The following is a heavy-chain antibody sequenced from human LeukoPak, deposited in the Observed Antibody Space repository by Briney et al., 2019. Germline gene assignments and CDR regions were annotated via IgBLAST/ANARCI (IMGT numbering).Heavy chain of an antibody. J-gene: IGHJ2*01. D-gene: IGHD6-13*01. CDR2: VTSTSSSR. CDR3: ARGGSTWSSNGGFDL. CDR1: GFTFSRYH. Sequence: GGSLRLSCAASGFTFSRYHMNWVRQAPGKGLEWVSYVTSTSSSRYYADSVKGRFTISRDNAENSLYLQMNSLRAEDTAVYYCARGGSTWSSNGGFDLWGRGTPVTVSS. V-gene: IGHV3-48*01.